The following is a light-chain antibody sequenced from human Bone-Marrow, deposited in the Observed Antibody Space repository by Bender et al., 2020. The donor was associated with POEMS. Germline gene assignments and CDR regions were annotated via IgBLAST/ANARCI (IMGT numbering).Light chain of an antibody. CDR2: HDS. CDR3: QAWGDWTPV. Sequence: SYDLIQPPSVSVSPGQTATVTCSGDKLGDKYVSWYQQEPGQSPVLVIYHDSKRPSGIPERFSGSNSGNTATLTISGTQAMDEADYYCQAWGDWTPVFGTGTRVSVL. V-gene: IGLV3-1*01. J-gene: IGLJ1*01. CDR1: KLGDKY.